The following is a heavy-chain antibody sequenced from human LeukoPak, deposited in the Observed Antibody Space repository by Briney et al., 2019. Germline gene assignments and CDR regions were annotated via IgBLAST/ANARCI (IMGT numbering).Heavy chain of an antibody. CDR1: GFTFDDYA. V-gene: IGHV3-9*01. CDR3: AKDTGYYYDSSKNHMDV. D-gene: IGHD3-22*01. J-gene: IGHJ6*03. CDR2: ISWNSGSI. Sequence: GRSLRLSCAASGFTFDDYAMHWVRQAPGKGLEWVSGISWNSGSIGYADSVKGRFTISRDNAKNSLYLQMNSLRAEDTALYYCAKDTGYYYDSSKNHMDVWGKGTTATVSS.